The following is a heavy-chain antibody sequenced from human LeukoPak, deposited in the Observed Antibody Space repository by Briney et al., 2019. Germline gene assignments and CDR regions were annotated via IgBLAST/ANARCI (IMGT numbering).Heavy chain of an antibody. J-gene: IGHJ5*02. CDR3: ARGQDSELLTLDWFDP. Sequence: ASVKVSCTASGYTFTGYYMHWVRQAPGQGLEWMGWINPNSGGTNYAQKFQGRVTMARDTSISTAYMELSRLRSDDTAVYYCARGQDSELLTLDWFDPWGQGTLVTVSS. V-gene: IGHV1-2*02. CDR2: INPNSGGT. CDR1: GYTFTGYY. D-gene: IGHD3-10*01.